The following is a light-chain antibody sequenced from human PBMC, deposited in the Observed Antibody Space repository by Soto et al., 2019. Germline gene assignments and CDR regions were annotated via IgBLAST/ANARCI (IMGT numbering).Light chain of an antibody. CDR2: EVS. Sequence: QSVLTQPASVSGSPGQSITISCTGTSSDVGGYNYVSWYQQHPGKAPKLMIYEVSNRPSGVSSRFSGSKSGNTASLTISGLQAEDEADYYCSSYTSSSPFFGTGTKVNVL. V-gene: IGLV2-14*01. CDR3: SSYTSSSPF. J-gene: IGLJ1*01. CDR1: SSDVGGYNY.